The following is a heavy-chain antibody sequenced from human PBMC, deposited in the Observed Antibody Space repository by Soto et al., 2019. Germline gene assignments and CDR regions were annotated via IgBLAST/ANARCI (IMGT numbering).Heavy chain of an antibody. CDR1: GDSISSGGYS. D-gene: IGHD3-22*01. V-gene: IGHV4-30-2*06. CDR2: TYHSGGT. J-gene: IGHJ4*02. CDR3: ARDSLSGYYFDF. Sequence: QLQLQESGSGLVKPSQTLSLTCVVSGDSISSGGYSWNWIRQSPGKGLGWIGHTYHSGGTLYNPSLDSRVTISVDKSKNQFSLRLTSVTAADTAVYYCARDSLSGYYFDFWGQGTLVTVSS.